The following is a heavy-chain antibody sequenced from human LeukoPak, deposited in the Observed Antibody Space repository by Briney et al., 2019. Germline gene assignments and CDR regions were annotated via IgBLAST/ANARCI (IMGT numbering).Heavy chain of an antibody. Sequence: GASVKVSCKASGYTFTSYGISWVRQAPGQGLEWMGWISAYNGNTNYAQKLQGRVTMTTDTSTSTAYMELRSLRSDDTAVYYCARRYCSGGGCYDGDYWGQGTLVTVSS. CDR3: ARRYCSGGGCYDGDY. CDR2: ISAYNGNT. V-gene: IGHV1-18*01. D-gene: IGHD2-15*01. CDR1: GYTFTSYG. J-gene: IGHJ4*02.